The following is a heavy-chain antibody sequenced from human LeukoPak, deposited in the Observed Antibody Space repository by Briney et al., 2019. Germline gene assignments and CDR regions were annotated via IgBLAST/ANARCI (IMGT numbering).Heavy chain of an antibody. Sequence: GGSLRLSCLASGFTFSSYVMNWVRQTPGKGLEWVSSISVSGGSTFYADSVKGRFTISRDNSKNTLYLQLNGLRTEDTALYYCAKDRLLNCRGDCYIFDYWGQGTLVTVSS. CDR1: GFTFSSYV. D-gene: IGHD2-21*01. CDR3: AKDRLLNCRGDCYIFDY. V-gene: IGHV3-23*01. J-gene: IGHJ4*02. CDR2: ISVSGGST.